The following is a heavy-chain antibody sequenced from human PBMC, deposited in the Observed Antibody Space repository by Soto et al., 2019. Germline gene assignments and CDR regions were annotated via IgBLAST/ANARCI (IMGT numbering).Heavy chain of an antibody. CDR3: AEDRHRRVRGSPASSGWFFDL. CDR1: GYTFSEYG. CDR2: ISPYNGET. Sequence: QVQLVQSGAEVKRPGASVKVSCKASGYTFSEYGISWVRQAPGQGLEWMGWISPYNGETSFPQNDDGRGTRATDTSTNTAYMGLRSLRSDDTAVYYCAEDRHRRVRGSPASSGWFFDLWGPGTLVTVSS. J-gene: IGHJ2*01. D-gene: IGHD3-22*01. V-gene: IGHV1-18*01.